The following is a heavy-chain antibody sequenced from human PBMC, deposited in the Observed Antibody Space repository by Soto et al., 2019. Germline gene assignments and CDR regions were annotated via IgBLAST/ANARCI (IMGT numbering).Heavy chain of an antibody. Sequence: QVQLVQSGAEVKKPGSSVKVSCKASGGSFSNYIFSWVRQAPGQGLEWMGGTSPMFATAQYAQKLQGRVTITADESTSTVYMDLTSLRSDDTAVYYCARGLFGQQWLVGFDTWGQGTLVTGSS. D-gene: IGHD6-19*01. J-gene: IGHJ4*02. V-gene: IGHV1-69*01. CDR1: GGSFSNYI. CDR3: ARGLFGQQWLVGFDT. CDR2: TSPMFATA.